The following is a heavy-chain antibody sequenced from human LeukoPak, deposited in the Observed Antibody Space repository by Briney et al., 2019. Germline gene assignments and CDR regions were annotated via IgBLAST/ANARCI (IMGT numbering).Heavy chain of an antibody. CDR3: ARRPSTVATRQDY. CDR2: SSAYNGNT. J-gene: IGHJ4*02. CDR1: GYTFTNYG. V-gene: IGHV1-18*01. Sequence: ASVKVSCKASGYTFTNYGINWVRQAPGQGLEWMGWSSAYNGNTNFAQKFQGRVTLTTDTSTSTAYMELRSLRSDDTAVYYCARRPSTVATRQDYWGQGTLVTVSS. D-gene: IGHD6-6*01.